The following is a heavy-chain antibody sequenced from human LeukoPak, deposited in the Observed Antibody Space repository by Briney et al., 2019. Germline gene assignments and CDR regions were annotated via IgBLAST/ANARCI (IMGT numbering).Heavy chain of an antibody. Sequence: PSETLSLTCTVSGGSISIYFWSWIRQPPGKGLEWIGYIYYSGSTNYNPSLKSRVTISVDTSKNQFSLKLSSVTAADTAVYYCAGFRGYSYADSWGQGTLVTVSS. J-gene: IGHJ4*02. CDR2: IYYSGST. CDR1: GGSISIYF. V-gene: IGHV4-59*01. D-gene: IGHD5-18*01. CDR3: AGFRGYSYADS.